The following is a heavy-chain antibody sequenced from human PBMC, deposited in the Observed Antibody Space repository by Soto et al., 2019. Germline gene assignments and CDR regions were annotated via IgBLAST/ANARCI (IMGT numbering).Heavy chain of an antibody. CDR3: ARDLSH. V-gene: IGHV3-48*02. CDR2: INSDSTTT. Sequence: DVHLVESGGGLVQPGGSLRLSCAVSGFPFSTYAMHWVRQAPGKGLEWISYINSDSTTTFHADSVKGRFTVSRDNAKNPLYLQMSSLRHEDTAVYYCARDLSHWGQGTLVTVSS. CDR1: GFPFSTYA. J-gene: IGHJ4*02.